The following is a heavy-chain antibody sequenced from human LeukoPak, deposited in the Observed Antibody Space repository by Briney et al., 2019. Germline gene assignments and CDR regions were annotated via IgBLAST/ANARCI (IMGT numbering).Heavy chain of an antibody. CDR1: GGSFSGYY. V-gene: IGHV4-34*01. Sequence: SETLSLTCAVYGGSFSGYYWSWIRQPPGKGLEWIGEINHSGSTNYNPSLKSRVTISVDTSKNQFSVKLSSVTAADTAIYYCARDLLTFPGQEGYGAFDIWGQGTMVTVSS. CDR2: INHSGST. J-gene: IGHJ3*02. CDR3: ARDLLTFPGQEGYGAFDI. D-gene: IGHD1-1*01.